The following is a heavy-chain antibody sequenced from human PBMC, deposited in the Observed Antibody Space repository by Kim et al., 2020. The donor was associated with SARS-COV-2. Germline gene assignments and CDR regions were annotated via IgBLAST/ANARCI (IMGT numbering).Heavy chain of an antibody. Sequence: GGSLRLSCAASGFTFSSYGMHWVRQAPGKGLEWVAVISYDGSNKYYADSVKGRFTISRDNSKNTLYLQMNSLRAEDTAVYYCASEGGYVLLWFENYGMDVWGQGTTVTVSS. CDR1: GFTFSSYG. J-gene: IGHJ6*02. D-gene: IGHD3-10*01. V-gene: IGHV3-33*05. CDR2: ISYDGSNK. CDR3: ASEGGYVLLWFENYGMDV.